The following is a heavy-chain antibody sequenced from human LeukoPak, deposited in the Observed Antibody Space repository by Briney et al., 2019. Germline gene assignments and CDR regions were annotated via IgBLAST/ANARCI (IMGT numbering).Heavy chain of an antibody. CDR2: INHSGST. CDR3: ARSISSSWYVSWFDP. CDR1: GGSFSGYY. V-gene: IGHV4-34*01. Sequence: SETLSLTCAVYGGSFSGYYWSWIRQPPGKGLEWIGEINHSGSTNYNPSLKSRVTISVDTSKNQFSLKLSSVAAADTAVYYCARSISSSWYVSWFDPWGQGTLVTVSS. D-gene: IGHD6-13*01. J-gene: IGHJ5*02.